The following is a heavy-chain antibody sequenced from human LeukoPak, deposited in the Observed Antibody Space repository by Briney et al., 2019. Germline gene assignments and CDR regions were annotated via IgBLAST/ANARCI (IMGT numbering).Heavy chain of an antibody. Sequence: PSETLSLTCTVSGGSISSSSYYWGWIRQPPGKGLEGIGSIYYSGSSYYNPSLKSRVTISVDTSKNQFSLKLSSVTAADTAVYYCARLLVVAANFDYWGQGTLVTVSS. V-gene: IGHV4-39*01. D-gene: IGHD2-15*01. CDR3: ARLLVVAANFDY. CDR1: GGSISSSSYY. CDR2: IYYSGSS. J-gene: IGHJ4*02.